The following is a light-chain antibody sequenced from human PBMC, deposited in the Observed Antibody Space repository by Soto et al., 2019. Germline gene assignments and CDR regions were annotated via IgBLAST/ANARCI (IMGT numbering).Light chain of an antibody. CDR2: DAS. CDR1: QSVSSY. Sequence: EIGFTQSPATPSLSPGERATLSCRASQSVSSYLAWYQQKPGQAPRLLIYDASNRATGIPARFSGSVSGTAFTLTISSREPEDFAVFYGQQRSNWRCGQGTKREI. J-gene: IGKJ2*03. CDR3: QQRSNWR. V-gene: IGKV3-11*01.